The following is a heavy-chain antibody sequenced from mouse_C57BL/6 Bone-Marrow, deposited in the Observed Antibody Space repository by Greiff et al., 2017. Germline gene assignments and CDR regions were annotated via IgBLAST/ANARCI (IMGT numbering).Heavy chain of an antibody. Sequence: QVQLKQPGAELVKPGASVKMSCKASGYTFTSYWITWVKQRPGQGLEWIGDIYPGSGSTNYNEKFKSKATLTVDTSSSTAYMQLSSLTSEDSAVYDCARGDYGSRNWYFDVWGTGTTVTVSS. CDR2: IYPGSGST. J-gene: IGHJ1*03. D-gene: IGHD1-1*01. V-gene: IGHV1-55*01. CDR1: GYTFTSYW. CDR3: ARGDYGSRNWYFDV.